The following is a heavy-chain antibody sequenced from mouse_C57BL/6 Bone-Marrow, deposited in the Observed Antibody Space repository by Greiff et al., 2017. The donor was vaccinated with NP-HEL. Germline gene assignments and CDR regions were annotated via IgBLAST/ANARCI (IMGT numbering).Heavy chain of an antibody. CDR2: LWGDGST. V-gene: IGHV2-3*01. D-gene: IGHD1-1*01. Sequence: QVQLKESGPGLVAPSQSLSITCPVSGFSLTSYGVSWFRQPPGKGLEWLGVLWGDGSTNYNSALISRLSISKDNSKSQVFLKLNSLQTDDTATYYCAKPLLLRSSAWFAYWGQGTLVTVSA. CDR3: AKPLLLRSSAWFAY. J-gene: IGHJ3*01. CDR1: GFSLTSYG.